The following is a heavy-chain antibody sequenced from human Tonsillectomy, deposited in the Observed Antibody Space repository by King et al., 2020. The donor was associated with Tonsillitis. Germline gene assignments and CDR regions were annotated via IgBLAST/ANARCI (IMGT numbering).Heavy chain of an antibody. Sequence: VQLPQWGAGLLKPSETLSLTCVVYGGSFSGYYWTWIRQPPGKGLEWIGEINHSGSTNYNPSLKSRVTISVDTSKNQFSLKLSSVTAADTAVYYCARSLALTSSGFDYWGQGTLVTVSS. CDR3: ARSLALTSSGFDY. CDR2: INHSGST. J-gene: IGHJ4*02. D-gene: IGHD3-10*01. CDR1: GGSFSGYY. V-gene: IGHV4-34*01.